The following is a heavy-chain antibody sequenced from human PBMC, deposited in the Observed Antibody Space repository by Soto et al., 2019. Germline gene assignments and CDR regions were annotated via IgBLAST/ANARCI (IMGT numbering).Heavy chain of an antibody. CDR3: ARDQGSEDWNDWGAFDI. CDR2: IYYSGST. CDR1: GGSISSYY. Sequence: QVQLQESGPGLVKPSETLSLTCTVSGGSISSYYWSWIRQPPGKGLEWIGHIYYSGSTNYNPSLKSRVTISVDTSKNQFSLKLSSVTAADTAVYYCARDQGSEDWNDWGAFDIWGQGTMVTVSS. V-gene: IGHV4-59*01. J-gene: IGHJ3*02. D-gene: IGHD1-1*01.